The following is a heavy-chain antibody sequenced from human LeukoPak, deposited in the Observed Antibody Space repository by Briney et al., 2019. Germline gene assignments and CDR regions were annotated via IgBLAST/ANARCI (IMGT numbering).Heavy chain of an antibody. J-gene: IGHJ5*01. CDR2: IDTDVSTT. V-gene: IGHV3-74*01. D-gene: IGHD2-15*01. Sequence: GGSLRPSRAPSAFSFSIYCMHWVRRAPGGWLAWVSRIDTDVSTTNYVGSWKGRLPISRDTAENTQDLQRNSLRVEDTAGYYGTRSVSATRWFVS. CDR1: AFSFSIYC. CDR3: TRSVSATRWFVS.